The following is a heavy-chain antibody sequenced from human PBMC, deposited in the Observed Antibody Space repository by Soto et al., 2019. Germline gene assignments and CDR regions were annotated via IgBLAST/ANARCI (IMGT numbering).Heavy chain of an antibody. CDR2: IRSKANSYAT. V-gene: IGHV3-73*01. J-gene: IGHJ5*02. Sequence: GGSLRLSCAASGFTFSGSAMHWVRQASGKGLEWVGRIRSKANSYATAYAASVKGRFTISRDDSKNTAYLQMNSLKTEDTAVYYCTPGGSSRGWFDPWGQGTLVTVSS. CDR3: TPGGSSRGWFDP. D-gene: IGHD6-6*01. CDR1: GFTFSGSA.